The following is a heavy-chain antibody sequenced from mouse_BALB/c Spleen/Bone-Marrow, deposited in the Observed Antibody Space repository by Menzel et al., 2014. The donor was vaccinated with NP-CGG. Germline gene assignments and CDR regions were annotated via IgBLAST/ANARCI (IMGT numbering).Heavy chain of an antibody. J-gene: IGHJ2*01. CDR3: ARYYYGFYFDY. CDR2: IDPANGNT. Sequence: VQLQQSGAELVKPGASVKLSCTAPGFNIKDTYMHWVKQRPEQGLEWIGRIDPANGNTKYDPKFQGKATITADTSSNTAYLQLSSLTSEDTAVYYCARYYYGFYFDYWGQGTTLTGSS. V-gene: IGHV14-3*02. D-gene: IGHD1-1*01. CDR1: GFNIKDTY.